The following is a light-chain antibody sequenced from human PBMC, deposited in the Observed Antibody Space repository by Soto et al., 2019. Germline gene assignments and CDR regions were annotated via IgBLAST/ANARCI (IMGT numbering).Light chain of an antibody. CDR1: QRIPTY. Sequence: IQMTQSPSSRSAPVGAGVPIISRASQRIPTYLNWYQQKPGKAPKLLISTSGTLQRGVPSRFSGSGSGTDFTLTITALRPEDFATYFCQQTYSTPYTFGQGTKLEIK. V-gene: IGKV1-39*01. CDR3: QQTYSTPYT. CDR2: TSG. J-gene: IGKJ2*01.